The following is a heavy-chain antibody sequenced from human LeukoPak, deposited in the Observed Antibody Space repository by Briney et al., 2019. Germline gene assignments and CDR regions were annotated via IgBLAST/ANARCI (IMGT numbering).Heavy chain of an antibody. CDR3: AKDPQRTYYDFWSGYYNWFDP. CDR2: ISNNGGYT. Sequence: GGSLRLSCAASGFTFSSSAMSWVRQAPGKGLEWVSAISNNGGYTYYADSVKGRFTISRDNSKNTLYLQMNSLRAEDTAVYYCAKDPQRTYYDFWSGYYNWFDPWGQGTLVTVSS. V-gene: IGHV3-23*01. J-gene: IGHJ5*02. D-gene: IGHD3-3*01. CDR1: GFTFSSSA.